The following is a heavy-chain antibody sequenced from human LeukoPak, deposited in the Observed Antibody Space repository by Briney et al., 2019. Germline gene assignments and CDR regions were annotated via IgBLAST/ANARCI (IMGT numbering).Heavy chain of an antibody. J-gene: IGHJ4*02. Sequence: PGGCLRLSCAASGFTFSSYAMHWVRQAPGKGLEWVAVISHDGSNKYYADSVKGRFTISRDNSKNTLYLQMNSLRAEDTAVYYCARDSYDYYDSSGSYYFDYWGQGTLVTVSS. CDR1: GFTFSSYA. D-gene: IGHD3-22*01. V-gene: IGHV3-30-3*01. CDR2: ISHDGSNK. CDR3: ARDSYDYYDSSGSYYFDY.